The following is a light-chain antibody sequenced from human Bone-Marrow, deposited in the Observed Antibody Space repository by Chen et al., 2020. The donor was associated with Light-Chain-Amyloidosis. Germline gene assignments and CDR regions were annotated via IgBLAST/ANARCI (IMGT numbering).Light chain of an antibody. J-gene: IGKJ2*01. V-gene: IGKV3-15*01. CDR1: KRVSGN. CDR3: QQYHKWPPIT. Sequence: EIVMTQSPPTLSVSPGEGATLPCRASKRVSGNLAWYQQKPGQAPRLLLHDADLRATGIPARFSGSGSGTEFTLTISSLQSEDFAVYYCQQYHKWPPITLGQGTKLEIK. CDR2: DAD.